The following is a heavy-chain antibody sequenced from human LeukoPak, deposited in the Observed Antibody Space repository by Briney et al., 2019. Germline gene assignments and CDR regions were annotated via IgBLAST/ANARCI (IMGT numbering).Heavy chain of an antibody. CDR1: GFTFRSYE. V-gene: IGHV3-48*03. Sequence: GGSLRLSCAASGFTFRSYEMNWVRQAPGKGLEWLSFMTTSGNTIFYAESVKDRFTISRDNAKKSLYLQMNSLRDEDTAVYYCARVGGATAVTMYFEYWGQGTLVTVTS. D-gene: IGHD1-26*01. CDR3: ARVGGATAVTMYFEY. J-gene: IGHJ4*02. CDR2: MTTSGNTI.